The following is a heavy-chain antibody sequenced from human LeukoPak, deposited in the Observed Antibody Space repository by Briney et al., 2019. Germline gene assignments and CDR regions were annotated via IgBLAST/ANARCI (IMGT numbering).Heavy chain of an antibody. CDR1: GYTFTSYD. D-gene: IGHD1-1*01. V-gene: IGHV1-69*05. J-gene: IGHJ6*03. Sequence: ASVKVSCKASGYTFTSYDINWVRQAPGQGLEWMGGIIPIFGTANYAQKFQGRVTITTDESTSTAYMELSSLRSEDTAVYYCARAHNDETGTYIYYYMDVWGKGTTVTVSS. CDR2: IIPIFGTA. CDR3: ARAHNDETGTYIYYYMDV.